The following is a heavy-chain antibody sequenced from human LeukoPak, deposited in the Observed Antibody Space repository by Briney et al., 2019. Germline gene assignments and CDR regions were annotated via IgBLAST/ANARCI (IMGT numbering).Heavy chain of an antibody. Sequence: PGRSLRLSCEASGFSFSSYGMHWVRQAPGKGLEWVAVVWYDGSNRYYADSVKGRFTISRDNSKNTLYLQMNSLRAEDTAVYYCAKDHSGSLLDYWGQGTVVTVSS. D-gene: IGHD1-26*01. CDR2: VWYDGSNR. CDR3: AKDHSGSLLDY. J-gene: IGHJ4*02. CDR1: GFSFSSYG. V-gene: IGHV3-33*06.